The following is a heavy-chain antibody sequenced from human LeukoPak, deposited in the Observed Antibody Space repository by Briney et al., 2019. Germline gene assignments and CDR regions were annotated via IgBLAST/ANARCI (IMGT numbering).Heavy chain of an antibody. CDR2: ISSSSYYT. Sequence: TGGSLRLSCAASGFTFSSCSMNWVRQAPGKGLEWVSSISSSSYYTYYADSVKGRFTISRDNAKNSLYLQMNSLRAEDTAVYYCARDARICSGGSRYFDFWGQGTLVTVSS. CDR1: GFTFSSCS. CDR3: ARDARICSGGSRYFDF. J-gene: IGHJ4*02. V-gene: IGHV3-21*01. D-gene: IGHD2-15*01.